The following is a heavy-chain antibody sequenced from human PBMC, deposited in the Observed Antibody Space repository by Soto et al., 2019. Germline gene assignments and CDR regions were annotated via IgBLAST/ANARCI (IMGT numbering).Heavy chain of an antibody. CDR3: ARDPYPRQGLVLMDV. V-gene: IGHV3-30-3*01. D-gene: IGHD2-8*02. CDR2: ISYDGSNK. Sequence: GGSLRLSCAASGFTFSSYAMHWVRQAPGKGLEWVAVISYDGSNKYYADSVKGRFTISRDNSKNTLYLQMNSLRAEDTAVYYCARDPYPRQGLVLMDVWGQGTTVTVSS. J-gene: IGHJ6*02. CDR1: GFTFSSYA.